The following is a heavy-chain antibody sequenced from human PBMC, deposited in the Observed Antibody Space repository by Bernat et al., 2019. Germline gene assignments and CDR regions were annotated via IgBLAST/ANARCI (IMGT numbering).Heavy chain of an antibody. D-gene: IGHD4-17*01. V-gene: IGHV4-59*08. CDR1: GGSISNYY. CDR2: IYYSGST. CDR3: ARHSLLWDGDYIRWFDP. Sequence: QVQLQESGPGLVKPSETLSLTCTVSGGSISNYYWSWIRQPPGKGLEWIGFIYYSGSTNYNPSLKSRVTISIDTSKNQFSLKLSSVTAADTAVYYYARHSLLWDGDYIRWFDPWGQGTLVTVSS. J-gene: IGHJ5*02.